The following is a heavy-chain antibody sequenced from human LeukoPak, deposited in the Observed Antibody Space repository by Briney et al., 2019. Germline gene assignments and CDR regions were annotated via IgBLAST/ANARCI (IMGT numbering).Heavy chain of an antibody. Sequence: GASVKVSCKASGYGFASLWVHWVRQAPGQGLEWVGYISPNSGDTGLAQKFQGRVTLTRDTSISTVYMEFNGLTSDDTAVYFCARDYPHQRFDIWGRGTLVTVSS. V-gene: IGHV1-2*02. CDR1: GYGFASLW. J-gene: IGHJ4*02. CDR2: ISPNSGDT. D-gene: IGHD2-2*01. CDR3: ARDYPHQRFDI.